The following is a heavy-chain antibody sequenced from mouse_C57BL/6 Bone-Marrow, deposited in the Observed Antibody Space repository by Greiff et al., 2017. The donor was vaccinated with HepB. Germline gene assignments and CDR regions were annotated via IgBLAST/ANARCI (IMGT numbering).Heavy chain of an antibody. V-gene: IGHV3-6*01. Sequence: EVQLVESGPGLVKPSQSLSLTCSVTGYSITSGYYWNWIRQFPGNKLEWMGYISYDGSNNYNPSLKNRISITRDTSKNQFFLKLNSVTTEDTATYYCAREDYGNYNYYAMDYWGQGTSVTVSS. D-gene: IGHD2-1*01. J-gene: IGHJ4*01. CDR3: AREDYGNYNYYAMDY. CDR1: GYSITSGYY. CDR2: ISYDGSN.